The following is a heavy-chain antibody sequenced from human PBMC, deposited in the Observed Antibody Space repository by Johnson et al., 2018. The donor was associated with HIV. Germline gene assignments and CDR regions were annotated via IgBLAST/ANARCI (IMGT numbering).Heavy chain of an antibody. V-gene: IGHV3-33*01. CDR2: IWHDGSEK. J-gene: IGHJ3*02. Sequence: QVQLVESGGGVVQPGTSLRLSCAASGFTFSSYGIHWVRQAPGKGLEWVAFIWHDGSEKYYVDSVKGRFTISRDNAKNSLYLQMNSLRAEDTAVYYCARDGRKLTYYYDSSGYDDAVDIWGQGTMVTVSS. CDR1: GFTFSSYG. D-gene: IGHD3-22*01. CDR3: ARDGRKLTYYYDSSGYDDAVDI.